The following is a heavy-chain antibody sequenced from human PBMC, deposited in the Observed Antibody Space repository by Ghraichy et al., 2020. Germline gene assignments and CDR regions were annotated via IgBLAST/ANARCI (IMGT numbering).Heavy chain of an antibody. CDR2: ISSSSSYT. J-gene: IGHJ4*02. Sequence: CPASGFTFSDYYMSWIRQAPGKGLECVSYISSSSSYTYYADSVKGRFTISRDNAKNSLSLQMNSLRAEDTAVYYCARIDYASGSPFDYWGQGTLVTVSS. V-gene: IGHV3-11*06. CDR1: GFTFSDYY. CDR3: ARIDYASGSPFDY. D-gene: IGHD3-10*01.